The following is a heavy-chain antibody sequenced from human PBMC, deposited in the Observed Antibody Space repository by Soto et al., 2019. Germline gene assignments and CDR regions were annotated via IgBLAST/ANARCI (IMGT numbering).Heavy chain of an antibody. CDR2: ISGSGGSI. CDR1: GFTFSTYA. V-gene: IGHV3-23*01. CDR3: VKGYLKGDV. Sequence: EVQLLESGGGLVQPGGSLRLSCAASGFTFSTYAMNWVRQAPGNGLEWVSAISGSGGSIHYADSVKGRFTISRDNSKKTLYLQMNSMRDEDTDVYHCVKGYLKGDVWGQGTKVTVSS. J-gene: IGHJ6*02. D-gene: IGHD1-1*01.